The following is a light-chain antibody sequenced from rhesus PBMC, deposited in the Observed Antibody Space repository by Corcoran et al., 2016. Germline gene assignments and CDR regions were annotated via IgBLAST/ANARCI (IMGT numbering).Light chain of an antibody. CDR2: WAS. Sequence: DIVMTQSPDSLAVSLGERVTIDCKSSQSLLYSSNHKNYLAWYQQKPGQAPKLLIYWASTRESGVPKRFSGSGSGTYFTLTIRGLQAEDVAVYYCQQYYSTPYSFGQGTKVEIK. CDR3: QQYYSTPYS. J-gene: IGKJ2*01. CDR1: QSLLYSSNHKNY. V-gene: IGKV4-1*01.